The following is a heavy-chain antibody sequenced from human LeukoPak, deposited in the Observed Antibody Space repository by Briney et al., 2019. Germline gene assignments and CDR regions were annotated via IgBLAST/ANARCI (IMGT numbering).Heavy chain of an antibody. CDR3: APGMLGYCSSTSCPYFDY. D-gene: IGHD2-2*01. V-gene: IGHV3-30*02. Sequence: GGYLRLSCAASGFTFSSYGMHWVRQAPGKGLEWVAFIRYDGSNKYYADSVKGRFTISRDNSKNTLYLKMNSLRAEDTAVYYCAPGMLGYCSSTSCPYFDYWGQGTLVTVSS. J-gene: IGHJ4*02. CDR2: IRYDGSNK. CDR1: GFTFSSYG.